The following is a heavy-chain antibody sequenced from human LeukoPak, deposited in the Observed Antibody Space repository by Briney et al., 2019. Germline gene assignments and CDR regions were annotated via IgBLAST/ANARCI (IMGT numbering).Heavy chain of an antibody. CDR2: VYYNGSA. J-gene: IGHJ3*01. CDR3: ARSRTMLNLRGAFSV. D-gene: IGHD3-10*02. CDR1: GGSISSYL. Sequence: SETLSLTCTVSGGSISSYLWSWIRQPPGKGLEWMGYVYYNGSATYSPSLKSRARLSVDMSKNRFSLHLSSVTAADTAVYFCARSRTMLNLRGAFSVWGQGTKVTVSS. V-gene: IGHV4-59*01.